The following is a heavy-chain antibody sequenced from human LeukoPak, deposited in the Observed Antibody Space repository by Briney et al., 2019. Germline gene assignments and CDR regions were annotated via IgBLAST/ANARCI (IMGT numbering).Heavy chain of an antibody. CDR1: GFTFSDHF. V-gene: IGHV3-72*01. J-gene: IGHJ4*02. Sequence: GGSLRLSCAASGFTFSDHFMDWIRQAPGKGLEWVGRIKNKANSYITQYAASMEGRFTISRDDSKNSLYLQMSSLKTEDTAMYYCASIRGTLGYWGQGTVVTVSS. D-gene: IGHD1-26*01. CDR3: ASIRGTLGY. CDR2: IKNKANSYIT.